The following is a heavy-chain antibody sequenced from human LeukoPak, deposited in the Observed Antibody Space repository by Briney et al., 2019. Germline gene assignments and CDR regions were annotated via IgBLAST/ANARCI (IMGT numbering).Heavy chain of an antibody. J-gene: IGHJ4*02. CDR2: IKQDGSEK. CDR3: ARGDNWNYWGPFDH. V-gene: IGHV3-7*01. D-gene: IGHD1-7*01. Sequence: PGGSLRLSCAASGFTFSSYWMSWVRQAPGKGLEWEANIKQDGSEKYYVDSVKGRFTISRDHAKNSLYLQMNSLRAEDTAAYYCARGDNWNYWGPFDHWGEGTLVTVSS. CDR1: GFTFSSYW.